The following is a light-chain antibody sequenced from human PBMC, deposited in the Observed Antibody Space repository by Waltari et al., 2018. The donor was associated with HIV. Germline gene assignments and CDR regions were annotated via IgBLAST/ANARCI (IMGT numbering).Light chain of an antibody. CDR1: QIVSSAY. CDR2: GAS. J-gene: IGKJ1*01. V-gene: IGKV3-20*01. Sequence: EIVLTQSPGTLSLSPGETVTLSCRASQIVSSAYLAWYQQKPGPSPRLLIYGASTRATAVPDRFSGSGFWTDFTRTIRRLEPEDVTVYYCHQYADSPETFGQGARGEIK. CDR3: HQYADSPET.